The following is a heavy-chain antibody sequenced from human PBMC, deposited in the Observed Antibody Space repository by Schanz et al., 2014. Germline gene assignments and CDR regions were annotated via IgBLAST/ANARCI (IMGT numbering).Heavy chain of an antibody. CDR2: ISYDGSNS. V-gene: IGHV3-30*18. CDR1: GFSFNNYG. CDR3: AKVRRDIYAPALFYVDP. D-gene: IGHD4-17*01. Sequence: QVQLVESGGSVVQPGRSLRLSCAASGFSFNNYGLNWVRQAPGKGLEWVAAISYDGSNSYYADSVKGRFTISRDTSKNTLYLQMSSLRAEYTALYVCAKVRRDIYAPALFYVDPRGQGTRVTFSS. J-gene: IGHJ5*02.